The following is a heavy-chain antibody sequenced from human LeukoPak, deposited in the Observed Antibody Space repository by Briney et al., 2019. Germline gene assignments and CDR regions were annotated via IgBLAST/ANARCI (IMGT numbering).Heavy chain of an antibody. D-gene: IGHD3-9*01. J-gene: IGHJ4*02. V-gene: IGHV1-2*02. Sequence: GASVKVSCKASGYTFTSYDINWVRQAPGQGLEWMGWINPNSGGTNYAQKFQGRVTMTRDTSISTAYMELSRLRSDDTAVYYCARDDILTGSNRWGQGTLVTVSS. CDR1: GYTFTSYD. CDR3: ARDDILTGSNR. CDR2: INPNSGGT.